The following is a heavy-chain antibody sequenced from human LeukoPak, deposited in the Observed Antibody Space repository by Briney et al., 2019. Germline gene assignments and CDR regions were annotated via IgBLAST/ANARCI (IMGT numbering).Heavy chain of an antibody. CDR1: GFIFSSYW. V-gene: IGHV3-7*01. Sequence: TGGSLRLSCATSGFIFSSYWMCWVRQAPGKGLEWVANIKSDGSEEYYGDSVKGRFTISRDNAKNSLDLQMNSLRVEDTAVYYCARGGLWLEHWGQGSLVTVSS. CDR3: ARGGLWLEH. CDR2: IKSDGSEE. D-gene: IGHD6-25*01. J-gene: IGHJ5*02.